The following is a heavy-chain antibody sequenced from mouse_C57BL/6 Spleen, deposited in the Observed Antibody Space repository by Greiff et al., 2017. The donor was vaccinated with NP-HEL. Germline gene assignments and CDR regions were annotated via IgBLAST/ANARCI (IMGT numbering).Heavy chain of an antibody. CDR3: ASLKVYAMDY. J-gene: IGHJ4*01. CDR1: GFTFSSYG. V-gene: IGHV5-6*01. CDR2: ISSGGSYT. Sequence: EVMLVESGGDLVKPGGSLKLSCAASGFTFSSYGMSWVRQTPDKRLEWVATISSGGSYTYYPDSVKGRFTISRDNAKNTLYLQMSSLKSEDTAMYYCASLKVYAMDYWGQGTSVTVSS.